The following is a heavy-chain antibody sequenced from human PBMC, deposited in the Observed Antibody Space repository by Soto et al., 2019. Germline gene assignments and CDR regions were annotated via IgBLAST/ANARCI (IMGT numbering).Heavy chain of an antibody. CDR2: IYYSGST. V-gene: IGHV4-61*03. CDR1: GGSVSSGSYY. D-gene: IGHD4-17*01. Sequence: QVQLQESGPGLVKPSETLSLTCTVSGGSVSSGSYYWSWIRQPPGKGLEWIGYIYYSGSTNYNPSPQGRVTIXXDXSXXDFSLQLSSVTAADTAVYYCARGFIGDSDLLPLDYWGQGTLVTVSS. J-gene: IGHJ4*02. CDR3: ARGFIGDSDLLPLDY.